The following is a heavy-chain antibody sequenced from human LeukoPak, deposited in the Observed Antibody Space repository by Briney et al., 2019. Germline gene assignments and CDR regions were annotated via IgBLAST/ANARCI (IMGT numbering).Heavy chain of an antibody. CDR1: GGSISSYY. CDR3: ARDWNHYYYYYMDV. Sequence: SETLSLTCTVSGGSISSYYWSWIRQPAGKGLEWIGRIYTSGSTNYNPSLKSRVTMSVDTSKNQLSLKLSSATAADTAVYYCARDWNHYYYYYMDVWGKGTTVTVSS. CDR2: IYTSGST. J-gene: IGHJ6*03. D-gene: IGHD1-1*01. V-gene: IGHV4-4*07.